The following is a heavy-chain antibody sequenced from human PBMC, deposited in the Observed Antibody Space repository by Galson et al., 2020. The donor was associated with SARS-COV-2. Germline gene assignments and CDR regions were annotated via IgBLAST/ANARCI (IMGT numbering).Heavy chain of an antibody. CDR2: IWYDGCDK. V-gene: IGHV3-33*01. CDR1: GFTFSSYG. Sequence: GGSLRLSCAASGFTFSSYGMHWVRQAPGKGLEWVAVIWYDGCDKNYADSVKGRFTISRDNSKNTLYLQMNSLRAEDTAVYYCARDTNSCPFDIWGQGTMVTVSS. J-gene: IGHJ3*02. D-gene: IGHD2-8*01. CDR3: ARDTNSCPFDI.